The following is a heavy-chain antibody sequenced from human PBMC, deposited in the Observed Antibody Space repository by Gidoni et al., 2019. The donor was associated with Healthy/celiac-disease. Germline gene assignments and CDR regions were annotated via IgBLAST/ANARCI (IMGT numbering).Heavy chain of an antibody. CDR2: INPNSGGT. CDR3: ARGDSSGWYYYYYGMDV. Sequence: QVQLVQSGAEVKKPGASVTVSCKASGYTFTGYYMHWVRQAPGQGLEWMGWINPNSGGTNYAQKFQGWVTMTRDTSISTAYMELSRLRSDDTAVYYCARGDSSGWYYYYYGMDVWGQGTTVTVSS. J-gene: IGHJ6*02. CDR1: GYTFTGYY. D-gene: IGHD6-19*01. V-gene: IGHV1-2*04.